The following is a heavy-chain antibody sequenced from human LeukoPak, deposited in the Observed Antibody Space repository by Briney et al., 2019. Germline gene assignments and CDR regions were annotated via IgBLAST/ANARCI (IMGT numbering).Heavy chain of an antibody. J-gene: IGHJ3*02. CDR3: ARLQTSTDNSFDI. Sequence: GESLKISCKGSGYKFNTYWIGWVRQMPGKGLEWMGIIYPGDSDITYSPSFQGQVALSADKSITTAYLEWSSLKASDTAMYYCARLQTSTDNSFDIWGQGTLVTVSS. D-gene: IGHD4-23*01. CDR1: GYKFNTYW. V-gene: IGHV5-51*01. CDR2: IYPGDSDI.